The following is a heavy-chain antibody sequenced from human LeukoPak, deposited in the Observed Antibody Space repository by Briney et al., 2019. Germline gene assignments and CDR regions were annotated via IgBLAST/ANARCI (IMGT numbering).Heavy chain of an antibody. D-gene: IGHD6-13*01. CDR1: GFTFSDYT. Sequence: GRSLRLACAASGFTFSDYTMQWVRQAPGKGLEWVALLPPDGSYQYYADSLKGRFTISRDNFKNALYLQMNSQRLEDTAVYYCARGLHDRSWYGAHWGQGTLLSVSS. J-gene: IGHJ4*02. CDR3: ARGLHDRSWYGAH. V-gene: IGHV3-30*04. CDR2: LPPDGSYQ.